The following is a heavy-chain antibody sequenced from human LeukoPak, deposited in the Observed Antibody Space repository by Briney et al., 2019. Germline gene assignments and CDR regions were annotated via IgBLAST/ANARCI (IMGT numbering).Heavy chain of an antibody. CDR1: GYTFTSYY. J-gene: IGHJ6*03. CDR2: INPSGSST. V-gene: IGHV1-46*01. D-gene: IGHD4-17*01. CDR3: ARDLGGDYGDYVEDYYYYYMDV. Sequence: ASVKVSCKASGYTFTSYYMHWVRQAPGQGLEWMGLINPSGSSTSYAQKFQGRLSLTRDMSTSTDYMELSSLRSDDTAVYYCARDLGGDYGDYVEDYYYYYMDVWGKGTTVTVSS.